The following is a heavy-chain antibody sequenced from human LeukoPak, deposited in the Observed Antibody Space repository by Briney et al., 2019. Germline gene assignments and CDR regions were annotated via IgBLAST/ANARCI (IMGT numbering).Heavy chain of an antibody. Sequence: EGSLRLSCAASGFTFSTYWMHWVRQAPGKGLVWVSRIKSDGSTNYADSVKGRFTISRDNAKNTVSLQMNSLRPEDTGVYYCARAPSEIGGYYPEYFRHWGQGTLVTVSS. CDR1: GFTFSTYW. CDR2: IKSDGST. D-gene: IGHD3-22*01. J-gene: IGHJ1*01. CDR3: ARAPSEIGGYYPEYFRH. V-gene: IGHV3-74*01.